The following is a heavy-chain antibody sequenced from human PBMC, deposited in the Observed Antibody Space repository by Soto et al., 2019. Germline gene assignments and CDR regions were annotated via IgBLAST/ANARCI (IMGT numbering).Heavy chain of an antibody. CDR3: ARYYGSGSYHWFDP. V-gene: IGHV3-7*01. J-gene: IGHJ5*02. Sequence: EVQLVESGGGLVQPGGSLRLSCAASEFTFSSYWMSWVRQAPGKGLEWVANIKQDGSEKYYVDSVKGRFTISRDNAKKSVYLQMNSLRAEDTAVYYCARYYGSGSYHWFDPRGQGTLVTVSS. CDR1: EFTFSSYW. CDR2: IKQDGSEK. D-gene: IGHD3-10*01.